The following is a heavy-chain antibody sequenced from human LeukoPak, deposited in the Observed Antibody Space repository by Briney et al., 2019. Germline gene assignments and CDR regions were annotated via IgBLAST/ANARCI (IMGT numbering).Heavy chain of an antibody. V-gene: IGHV4-31*03. CDR3: ARSKWELLGDYYGMDV. D-gene: IGHD1-26*01. Sequence: SETLSLTCTVSGDSITSDHYWTWIRQPPGKGLEWIGYIYYSGSTYYNPSLKSRVTISVDTSKNQFSLKLSSVTAADTAVYYCARSKWELLGDYYGMDVWGQGTTVTVSS. CDR2: IYYSGST. CDR1: GDSITSDHY. J-gene: IGHJ6*02.